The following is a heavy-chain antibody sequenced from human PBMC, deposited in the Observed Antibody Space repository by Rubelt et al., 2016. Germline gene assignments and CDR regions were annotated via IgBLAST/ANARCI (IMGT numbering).Heavy chain of an antibody. V-gene: IGHV3-48*01. D-gene: IGHD6-19*01. J-gene: IGHJ5*02. Sequence: LVESGGGLVQPGGSLRLSCAASGFTFSSYSMNWVRQAPGKGLEWVSYISSSSSTIYYADSVKGRFTISRDNAKNSLYLQMNSLRAEDTAVYYCAREKGQWLVHYWFDPWGQGTLVTVSS. CDR3: AREKGQWLVHYWFDP. CDR2: ISSSSSTI. CDR1: GFTFSSYS.